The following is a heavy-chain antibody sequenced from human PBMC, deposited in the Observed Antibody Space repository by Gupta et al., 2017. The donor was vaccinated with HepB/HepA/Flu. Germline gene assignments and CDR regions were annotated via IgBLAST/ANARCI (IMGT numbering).Heavy chain of an antibody. D-gene: IGHD2-21*02. CDR2: INRDGSAT. Sequence: EVQLVESGGDLVQPGGSLRLSCAASGFTFSAYWMHWVRKAPGKGLVWVSRINRDGSATSYADSVKGRFTISRDNAKNTVYLQMNSLRAEDTAVYYCVRLEATVTDWGQGTLVTVSS. CDR3: VRLEATVTD. V-gene: IGHV3-74*01. J-gene: IGHJ4*02. CDR1: GFTFSAYW.